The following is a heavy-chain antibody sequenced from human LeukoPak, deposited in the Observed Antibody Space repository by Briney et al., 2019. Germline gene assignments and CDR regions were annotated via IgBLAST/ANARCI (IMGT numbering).Heavy chain of an antibody. CDR3: AAELYGGNSDCCNFEM. CDR1: GLTFGDSA. CDR2: RTKPNIYAT. V-gene: IGHV3-73*01. D-gene: IGHD4-23*01. J-gene: IGHJ3*02. Sequence: GGSLRLSCAASGLTFGDSAIHWVRQASGRGLEWVGRRTKPNIYATAYAASVKGRFSISRDDSQNTAFLQLNSLQTEDTAVYYCAAELYGGNSDCCNFEMWGRGTLVTVSS.